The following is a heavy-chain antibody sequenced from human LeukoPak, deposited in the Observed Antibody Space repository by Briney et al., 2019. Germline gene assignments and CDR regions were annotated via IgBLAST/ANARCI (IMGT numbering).Heavy chain of an antibody. Sequence: PGGSLRLSCAASGFTFSSYGMHWVRQAPGKGLEWVAVISYDGSNKYYADSVKGRFTISRDNSKNTLYLQMNSLRAEDTAVYYCAKDQGLLDPWGQGTLVTVSS. CDR1: GFTFSSYG. CDR2: ISYDGSNK. D-gene: IGHD6-25*01. CDR3: AKDQGLLDP. J-gene: IGHJ5*02. V-gene: IGHV3-30*18.